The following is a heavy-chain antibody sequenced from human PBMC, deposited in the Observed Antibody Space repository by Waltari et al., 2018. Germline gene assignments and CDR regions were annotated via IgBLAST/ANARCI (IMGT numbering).Heavy chain of an antibody. Sequence: QVTLVDSGGGVVRPAPPLRHTSAAPRSFLADSSTRWVRQAPGKWPEWVAIIGDTGRREIYADSVKGRFTVSRDNANSMLFLQMNSLRVEDTAVYFCAKGGYGYDFNFFDPWGQGTLVTVSS. CDR3: AKGGYGYDFNFFDP. CDR1: RSFLADSS. V-gene: IGHV3-30*02. J-gene: IGHJ5*02. D-gene: IGHD5-12*01. CDR2: IGDTGRRE.